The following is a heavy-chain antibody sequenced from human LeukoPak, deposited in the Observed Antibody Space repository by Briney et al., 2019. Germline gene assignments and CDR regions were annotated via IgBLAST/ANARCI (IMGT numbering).Heavy chain of an antibody. V-gene: IGHV4-59*08. CDR3: AGYSSGSFDY. CDR2: IYYSGST. J-gene: IGHJ4*02. Sequence: SETLSPTCTVSGGSISSYYWSWIRQPPGKGLEWIGYIYYSGSTNYNPSLKSRVTISVDTSKNQFSLKLSSVTAADTAVYYCAGYSSGSFDYWGQGTLVTVSS. D-gene: IGHD6-19*01. CDR1: GGSISSYY.